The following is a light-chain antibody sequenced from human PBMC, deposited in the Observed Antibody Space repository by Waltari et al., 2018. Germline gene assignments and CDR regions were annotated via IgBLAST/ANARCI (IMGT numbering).Light chain of an antibody. J-gene: IGKJ2*01. V-gene: IGKV1-39*01. Sequence: DIQMTQSPSSLSASVGDRVTITCRASQSISSYLNWYQQKPGKAPELLIYGTSSLKSGVPSRFSGSGSGTDFTLTISSLQSEDFATYYCQQGYSTPYTFGQGTKLEIK. CDR1: QSISSY. CDR3: QQGYSTPYT. CDR2: GTS.